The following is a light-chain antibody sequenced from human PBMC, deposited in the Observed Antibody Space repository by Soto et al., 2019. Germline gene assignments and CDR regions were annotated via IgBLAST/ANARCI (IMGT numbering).Light chain of an antibody. J-gene: IGKJ4*01. CDR3: QHRSNLALT. Sequence: DIVLTQSPATLSLSPGERATLSCRASQSVHSSLAWYQQKPGQPPRLLIYDGSTRATGIPARFSGSGSGTDFTLTVSSLEPENSASYYCQHRSNLALTFGGGTKVEIK. V-gene: IGKV3-11*01. CDR2: DGS. CDR1: QSVHSS.